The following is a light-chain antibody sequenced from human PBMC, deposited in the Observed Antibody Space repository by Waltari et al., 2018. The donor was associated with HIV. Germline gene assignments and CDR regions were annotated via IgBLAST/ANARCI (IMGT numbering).Light chain of an antibody. V-gene: IGLV2-8*01. CDR2: EVT. J-gene: IGLJ3*02. Sequence: QSALTQPPSASGSPGQSVTISCTGSSSDIGGYNYVSWYPQHPGKAPKLMIYEVTKRPAGVPDPFSGYKSGNTASRTVSGLQAQDEADYYGTSYAGNNNGGVFGGGTKLTVL. CDR3: TSYAGNNNGGV. CDR1: SSDIGGYNY.